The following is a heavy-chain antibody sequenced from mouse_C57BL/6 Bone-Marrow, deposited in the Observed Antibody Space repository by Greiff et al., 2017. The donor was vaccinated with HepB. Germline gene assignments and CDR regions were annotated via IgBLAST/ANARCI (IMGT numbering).Heavy chain of an antibody. CDR1: GFTFSSYT. CDR3: ARFYYGNYGYAMDY. J-gene: IGHJ4*01. D-gene: IGHD2-1*01. V-gene: IGHV5-9*01. CDR2: ISGGGGNT. Sequence: EVKVVESGGGLVKPGGSLKLSCAASGFTFSSYTMSWVRQTPEKRLEWVATISGGGGNTYYPDSVKGRFTISRDNATNTLYLQMSSLRSEDTALYYCARFYYGNYGYAMDYWGQGTSVTVSS.